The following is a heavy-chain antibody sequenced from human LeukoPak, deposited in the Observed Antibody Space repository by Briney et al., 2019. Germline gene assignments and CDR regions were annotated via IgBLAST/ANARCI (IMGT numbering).Heavy chain of an antibody. CDR1: GYTFTSYG. J-gene: IGHJ5*02. Sequence: ASVKVSCKASGYTFTSYGISWVRQAPGQGLEWMGWISAYNGNTNYAQKLRGRVTMTTDTSTSTAYMELRSLRSDDTAVYYCARDRGITMVRGVPKLFNWFDPWGQGTLVTVSS. CDR3: ARDRGITMVRGVPKLFNWFDP. D-gene: IGHD3-10*01. CDR2: ISAYNGNT. V-gene: IGHV1-18*01.